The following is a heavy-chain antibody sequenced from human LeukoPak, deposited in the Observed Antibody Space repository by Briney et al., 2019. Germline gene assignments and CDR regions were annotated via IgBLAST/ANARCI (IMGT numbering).Heavy chain of an antibody. V-gene: IGHV1-69*13. CDR1: RGTFSIYA. D-gene: IGHD5-24*01. CDR3: ARGSVEMATLVFSREDHGDDFDI. Sequence: GSAVKVSYKPCRGTFSIYAMSWVRQAPGHGLEGMGDIIPIFGTANYAQKFQGRVTITAEESKSTAYMEMSSMRSEDKDVYYCARGSVEMATLVFSREDHGDDFDIWGQGTMVTVSS. J-gene: IGHJ3*02. CDR2: IIPIFGTA.